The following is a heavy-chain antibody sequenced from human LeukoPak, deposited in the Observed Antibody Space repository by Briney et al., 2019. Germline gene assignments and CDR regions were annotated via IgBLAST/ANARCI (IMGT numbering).Heavy chain of an antibody. D-gene: IGHD5-18*01. V-gene: IGHV3-23*01. CDR1: GFTFSSSA. CDR3: AKELWIQLMYNWFDP. J-gene: IGHJ5*02. Sequence: GGSLRLSCAASGFTFSSSAMTWVRQAPGKGLEWVSAISDNGYDTFYADSVKGRFTISRDNSKNAVYLQMNSLRAEDTAVYYCAKELWIQLMYNWFDPWGQGTLVTVSS. CDR2: ISDNGYDT.